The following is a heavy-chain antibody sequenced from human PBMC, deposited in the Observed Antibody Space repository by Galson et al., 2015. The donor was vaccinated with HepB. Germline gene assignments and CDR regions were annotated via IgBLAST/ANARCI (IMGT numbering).Heavy chain of an antibody. D-gene: IGHD5-18*01. V-gene: IGHV3-20*04. J-gene: IGHJ4*02. CDR3: ARSDTAKPNQNFDY. CDR2: INWNGGST. CDR1: GFTFDVYG. Sequence: SLRLSCAASGFTFDVYGMSWVRQAPGKGLEWVSGINWNGGSTGYADSVKGRFTISRDNAKNSLYLQMNSLRAEDTALYYCARSDTAKPNQNFDYWGQGTLVTVSS.